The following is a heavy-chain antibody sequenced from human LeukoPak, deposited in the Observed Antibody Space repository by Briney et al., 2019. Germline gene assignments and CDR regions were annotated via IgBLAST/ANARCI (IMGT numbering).Heavy chain of an antibody. CDR3: AGPGAGDLDY. J-gene: IGHJ4*02. V-gene: IGHV4-34*01. Sequence: PSETLSLTCAVYGGSFGIYYWSWIRQPPEKGLEWIGEINHSGSTNYNPSLKSRVTISVDMYKNQFSMKLSSVTAADTAVYYCAGPGAGDLDYWGQGTLVTVSS. CDR2: INHSGST. CDR1: GGSFGIYY. D-gene: IGHD3-10*01.